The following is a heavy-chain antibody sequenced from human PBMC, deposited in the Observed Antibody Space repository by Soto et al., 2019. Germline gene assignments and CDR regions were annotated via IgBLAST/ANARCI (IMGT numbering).Heavy chain of an antibody. CDR3: ARGGYSSSWRFDY. V-gene: IGHV1-69*01. CDR2: IVPILGTA. CDR1: GGTVSSFA. J-gene: IGHJ4*02. Sequence: QVQLVQSGAEVKKPGSSVRVSCKASGGTVSSFAISWVRQAPGQGLEWMGGIVPILGTAYYAQNFQGRVTITADESTNTAFMELTGLRSEDTAVYYGARGGYSSSWRFDYWGQGTLVTVSS. D-gene: IGHD6-13*01.